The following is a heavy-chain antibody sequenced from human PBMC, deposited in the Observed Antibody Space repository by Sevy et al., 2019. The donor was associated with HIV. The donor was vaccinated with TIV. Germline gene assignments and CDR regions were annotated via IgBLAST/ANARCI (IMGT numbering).Heavy chain of an antibody. CDR2: LYYGGST. D-gene: IGHD2-8*01. Sequence: SETLSLTCTFSGGSISGSTNYWGWIRQSPGKGLEWIGSLYYGGSTYLNPSLKSRVTTSVDTSKNQFSLKLNSVTAADTAVYYCVRHLTNYLYWYFDLWGRGALVTVSS. V-gene: IGHV4-39*01. J-gene: IGHJ2*01. CDR3: VRHLTNYLYWYFDL. CDR1: GGSISGSTNY.